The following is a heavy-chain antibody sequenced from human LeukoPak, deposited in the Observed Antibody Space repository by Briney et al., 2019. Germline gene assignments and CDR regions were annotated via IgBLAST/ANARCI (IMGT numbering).Heavy chain of an antibody. J-gene: IGHJ4*02. CDR2: VRPEGTTT. V-gene: IGHV3-74*03. CDR3: ARDLDWILFDY. CDR1: GFTFSTYW. D-gene: IGHD3-9*01. Sequence: PGGSLRLSCAASGFTFSTYWMHWVRQDPGKGLVWVSRVRPEGTTTAYADSVKGRFTISRDNAKNTLFLQMNSLSAEDTAVYYCARDLDWILFDYWGQGTLVTVSS.